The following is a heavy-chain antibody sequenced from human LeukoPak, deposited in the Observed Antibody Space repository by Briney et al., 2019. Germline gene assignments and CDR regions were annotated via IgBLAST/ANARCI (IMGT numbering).Heavy chain of an antibody. Sequence: PGGSLRLSCAASGFTFSSYAMSWVRQAPGKGLEWVSGINWNGGSTGYADSVKGRFTISRDNAKNSLYLQMNSLRAEDTALYYCARDSYYGSGSYPSDYWGQGTLVTVSS. J-gene: IGHJ4*02. D-gene: IGHD3-10*01. CDR2: INWNGGST. CDR3: ARDSYYGSGSYPSDY. V-gene: IGHV3-20*04. CDR1: GFTFSSYA.